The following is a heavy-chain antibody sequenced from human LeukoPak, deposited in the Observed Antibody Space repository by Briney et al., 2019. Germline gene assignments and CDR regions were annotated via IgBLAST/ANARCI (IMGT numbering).Heavy chain of an antibody. D-gene: IGHD6-13*01. CDR2: INHSGST. CDR1: GGSFSGYY. Sequence: SETLSLTCAVYGGSFSGYYWSWIRQPPGKGLEWIGEINHSGSTNYNPSLKSRVTISVDTSNNQFSLELSSVTAADTAVYYCARDREAAALGWFDPWGQGTLVTVSS. V-gene: IGHV4-34*01. CDR3: ARDREAAALGWFDP. J-gene: IGHJ5*02.